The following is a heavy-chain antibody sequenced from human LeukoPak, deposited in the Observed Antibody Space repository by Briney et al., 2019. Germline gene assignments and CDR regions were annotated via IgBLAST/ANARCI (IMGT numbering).Heavy chain of an antibody. CDR1: GFTFNNYP. V-gene: IGHV3-23*01. J-gene: IGHJ3*02. CDR2: IGSSDGST. Sequence: GGSLRLSCAASGFTFNNYPMSWVRQAPGKGLEWVSVIGSSDGSTHYADSVKGRFTISRDNSRNTLSLQMNSLRAEDTAVYYCAKDPSDYVGAFDIWGQGTMVSVSS. D-gene: IGHD4-23*01. CDR3: AKDPSDYVGAFDI.